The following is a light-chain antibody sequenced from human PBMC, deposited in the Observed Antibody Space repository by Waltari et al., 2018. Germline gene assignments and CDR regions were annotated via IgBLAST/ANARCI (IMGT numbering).Light chain of an antibody. CDR3: SSYGGSNNLV. J-gene: IGLJ3*02. V-gene: IGLV2-8*01. Sequence: QSALTQPPSASGSPGPSVTISCTGTSSDVAGYNYVSWYQQHPGKAPKVMIYEVSKRPSGVPDRFSGSKSGNTASLTVSGVQAEDEADYYCSSYGGSNNLVFGGGTKLTVL. CDR2: EVS. CDR1: SSDVAGYNY.